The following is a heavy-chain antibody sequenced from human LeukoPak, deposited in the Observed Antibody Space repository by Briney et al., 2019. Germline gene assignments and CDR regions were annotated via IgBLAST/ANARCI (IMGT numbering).Heavy chain of an antibody. J-gene: IGHJ4*02. CDR3: ARDSSESPHFDY. D-gene: IGHD2-15*01. V-gene: IGHV1-69*13. Sequence: GASVKVSCKASGGTFISYAISWVRQAPGQGLEWMGGIIPIFGTANYAQKFQGRVTITADESTSTAYMELSSLRSEDTAVYYCARDSSESPHFDYWGQGTLVTVSS. CDR1: GGTFISYA. CDR2: IIPIFGTA.